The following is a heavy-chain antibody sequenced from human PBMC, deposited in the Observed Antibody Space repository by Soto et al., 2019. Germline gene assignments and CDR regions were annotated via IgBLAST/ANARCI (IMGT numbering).Heavy chain of an antibody. CDR1: GGSISSGDYY. V-gene: IGHV4-30-4*01. J-gene: IGHJ3*02. D-gene: IGHD2-15*01. Sequence: QVQLQESGPGLVKPSQTLSLTCTVSGGSISSGDYYWSWIRQPPGKGLEWIGYIYYSGSTYYNPSLKSRVTISVDTSKNQFSLQLRSVTAADTAVYYCASDRPGYCSGGSCYPGAFDIWGQGPMVTVSS. CDR3: ASDRPGYCSGGSCYPGAFDI. CDR2: IYYSGST.